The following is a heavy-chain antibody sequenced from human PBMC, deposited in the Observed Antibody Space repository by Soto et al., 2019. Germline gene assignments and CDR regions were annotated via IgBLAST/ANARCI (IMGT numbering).Heavy chain of an antibody. Sequence: GESLKVSCEACEYTFHSYWIGWVRQMPGEGLEWMGIIYPSDSDTRYNPSFQGQVTMSVDKSIRTAYLQWNSLKVLDTATYYCARHGYNADPTANEMDVLSQGAAVTVSS. D-gene: IGHD5-12*01. V-gene: IGHV5-51*01. CDR2: IYPSDSDT. CDR1: EYTFHSYW. J-gene: IGHJ6*02. CDR3: ARHGYNADPTANEMDV.